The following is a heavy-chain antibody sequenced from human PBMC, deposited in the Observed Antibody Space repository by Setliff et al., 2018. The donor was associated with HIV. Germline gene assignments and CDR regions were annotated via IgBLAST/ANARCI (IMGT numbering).Heavy chain of an antibody. D-gene: IGHD7-27*01. CDR1: GDSISSSSYY. CDR3: ARQAGTYWGFVYYMDV. J-gene: IGHJ6*03. Sequence: SETLSLTCTVSGDSISSSSYYWGWIRQPPGKGLEWIAIAHSSGNTYYNPSLESRVSIAVDMSKSQLSLNLTSVTAADTAVYYCARQAGTYWGFVYYMDVCGKGTTVTVSS. CDR2: AHSSGNT. V-gene: IGHV4-39*01.